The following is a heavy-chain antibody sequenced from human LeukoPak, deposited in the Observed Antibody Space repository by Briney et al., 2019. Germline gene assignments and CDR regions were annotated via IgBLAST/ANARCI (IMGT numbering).Heavy chain of an antibody. Sequence: ASVKVSCKASGGTFSSYAISWVRQAPGQGLEWMGWISAYNGNTNYAQKLQGRVTMTTDTSTSTAYMELRSLRSDDTAVYYCVVVGATGLLEEFDYWGQGTLVTVSS. V-gene: IGHV1-18*01. CDR3: VVVGATGLLEEFDY. CDR2: ISAYNGNT. D-gene: IGHD1-26*01. J-gene: IGHJ4*02. CDR1: GGTFSSYA.